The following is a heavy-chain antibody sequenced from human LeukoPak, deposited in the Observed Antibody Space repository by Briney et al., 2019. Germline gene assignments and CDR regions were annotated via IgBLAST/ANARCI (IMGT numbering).Heavy chain of an antibody. Sequence: GGSLRLSCAASGFAFSGFGVHWVRQSSGKGLEWVAVISYDGSHKYYVDSVKGRFTISRDNSKNTLYLQMNSLRAEDTAVYYCAKEGGYYYDSSEATFDYWGQGTLVTVSS. CDR2: ISYDGSHK. CDR1: GFAFSGFG. CDR3: AKEGGYYYDSSEATFDY. J-gene: IGHJ4*02. V-gene: IGHV3-30*18. D-gene: IGHD3-22*01.